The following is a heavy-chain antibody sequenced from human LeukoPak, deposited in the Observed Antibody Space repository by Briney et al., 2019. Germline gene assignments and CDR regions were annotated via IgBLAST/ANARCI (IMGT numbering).Heavy chain of an antibody. D-gene: IGHD1-14*01. J-gene: IGHJ4*02. V-gene: IGHV3-33*01. Sequence: PGRSLRLSCAASGFTFSSYGMHWVRQAPGKGLEWVAVIWYDGSNKYYADSVKGRFTISRDNSKNTLYLQMNSLRAEDTAVYYCARDKGTRSLDHWGQGTLVTVSS. CDR1: GFTFSSYG. CDR2: IWYDGSNK. CDR3: ARDKGTRSLDH.